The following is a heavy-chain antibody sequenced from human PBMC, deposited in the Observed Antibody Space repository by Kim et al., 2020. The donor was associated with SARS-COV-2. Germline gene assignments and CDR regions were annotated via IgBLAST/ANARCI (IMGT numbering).Heavy chain of an antibody. CDR1: GYMFTSYG. CDR2: ISARDGNT. D-gene: IGHD4-17*01. J-gene: IGHJ4*02. Sequence: ASVKVSCKACGYMFTSYGFSWVRQAPGQGLDWLGWISARDGNTKYGPKVQGRVIMTTDTSTNTAYMELWSLRSDDTAMYFFARGAYGDVSFDYWGPGTLV. CDR3: ARGAYGDVSFDY. V-gene: IGHV1-18*04.